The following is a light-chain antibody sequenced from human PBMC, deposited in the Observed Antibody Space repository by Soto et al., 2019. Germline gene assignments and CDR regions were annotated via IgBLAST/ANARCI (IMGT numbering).Light chain of an antibody. J-gene: IGKJ4*01. CDR3: QQRRDWPST. CDR2: DAS. V-gene: IGKV3-11*01. Sequence: EIVLTQSPATLSLSPGERATLSCRASQSVSSYLAWYQQKPGQAPRLLIYDASNRATGIPARFSGSGAGTDYTLTISSLEPDDFAVYYCQQRRDWPSTFDGGTKVQIK. CDR1: QSVSSY.